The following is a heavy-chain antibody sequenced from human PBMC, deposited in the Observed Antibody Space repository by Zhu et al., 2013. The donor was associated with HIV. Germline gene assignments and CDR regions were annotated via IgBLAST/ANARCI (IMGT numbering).Heavy chain of an antibody. CDR3: VRSREMEQWLVRAQLDY. CDR1: GGTFSSYY. Sequence: QVQLVQSGAEVKRPGSSVKVSCKASGGTFSSYYFSWVRQAPGQGLEWMGGIIPVFGTPNYARNFQGRVTIIADASTSTAYMELSSLRSEDSAIYYCVRSREMEQWLVRAQLDYWGQGTLVSVSS. J-gene: IGHJ4*02. D-gene: IGHD6-19*01. CDR2: IIPVFGTP. V-gene: IGHV1-69*01.